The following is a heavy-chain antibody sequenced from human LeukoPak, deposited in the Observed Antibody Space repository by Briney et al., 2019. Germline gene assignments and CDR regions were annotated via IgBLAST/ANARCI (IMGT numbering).Heavy chain of an antibody. CDR1: GYTFTSYG. CDR3: ARSSHRDGDTFDY. V-gene: IGHV1-18*01. D-gene: IGHD3-10*01. CDR2: ISGYNGNT. Sequence: ASVKVSCKASGYTFTSYGINWVRQAPGQGLEWMGWISGYNGNTNYAQKLQGRVTMTTDPSTTTAYMELRSLRSDDTAVYYCARSSHRDGDTFDYWRQGTLVSVSS. J-gene: IGHJ4*02.